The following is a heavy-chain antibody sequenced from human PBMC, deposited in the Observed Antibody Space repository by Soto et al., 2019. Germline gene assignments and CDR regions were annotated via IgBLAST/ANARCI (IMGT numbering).Heavy chain of an antibody. V-gene: IGHV3-11*01. CDR1: GFIFSDYY. CDR3: ARDRGYYDSSGYFDY. CDR2: ISSSDNII. J-gene: IGHJ4*02. D-gene: IGHD3-22*01. Sequence: GGSLRLSCASSGFIFSDYYMSWIRQAPGKGLEWISYISSSDNIIYYADSVKGRFTISRDNAKNSLYLQMNSLRAEDTAVYYCARDRGYYDSSGYFDYWGQGTLVTVSS.